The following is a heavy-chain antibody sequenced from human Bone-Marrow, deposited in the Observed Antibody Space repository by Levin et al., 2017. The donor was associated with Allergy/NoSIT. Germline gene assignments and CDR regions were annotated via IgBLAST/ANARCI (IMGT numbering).Heavy chain of an antibody. V-gene: IGHV3-23*01. D-gene: IGHD3-10*01. CDR2: FTGGGGST. CDR1: GFIFSSYG. J-gene: IGHJ4*02. CDR3: AKDRADYGSGSLFDY. Sequence: ETLSLTCAASGFIFSSYGMSWVRQAPGKGMEWVSSFTGGGGSTYYADSVKGRFTISRDNSKNTVYLQMNSLRAEDTAVYYCAKDRADYGSGSLFDYWGQGTLVTVSS.